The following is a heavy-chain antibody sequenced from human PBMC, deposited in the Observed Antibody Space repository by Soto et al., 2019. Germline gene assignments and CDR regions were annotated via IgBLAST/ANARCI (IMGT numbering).Heavy chain of an antibody. CDR2: IIPIFGTA. CDR1: GGTFSSYA. CDR3: ARGDSRGYYAGGPYYYYYGRDV. V-gene: IGHV1-69*13. Sequence: SVKVSCKASGGTFSSYAISWVRQAPGQGLEWMGGIIPIFGTANYAQKFQGRVTITADESTSTAYMELSSLRSEDTAVYYCARGDSRGYYAGGPYYYYYGRDVWGQETTVTVSS. J-gene: IGHJ6*02. D-gene: IGHD3-22*01.